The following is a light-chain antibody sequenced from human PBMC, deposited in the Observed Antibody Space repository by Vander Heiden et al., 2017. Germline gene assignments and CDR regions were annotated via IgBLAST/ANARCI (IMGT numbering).Light chain of an antibody. CDR3: QQYNSYSRT. CDR2: KAS. CDR1: QSISSW. J-gene: IGKJ1*01. V-gene: IGKV1-5*03. Sequence: DIQMTQSPSTLSASVGERVTLTCRASQSISSWLAWYQQKPGKAPKLLIYKASSIESGVPSRFSGSGSGTEFTLTISSLQPDDFATYYCQQYNSYSRTFGQGTKVEIK.